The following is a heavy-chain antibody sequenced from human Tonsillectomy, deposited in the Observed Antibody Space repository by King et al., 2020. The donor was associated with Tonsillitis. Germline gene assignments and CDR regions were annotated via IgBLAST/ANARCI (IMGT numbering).Heavy chain of an antibody. CDR3: SRETWVYGS. V-gene: IGHV1-2*02. Sequence: VQLVESGTEVKVPGASVTVSCKASGYTFTNYHIHWIRQAPGQGLEWVGWINCNSGSTNSAQRFQGRVTLTRDTSTNTAYMDLRSLRSDDTAIYYCSRETWVYGSWGQGTLVTVSS. CDR1: GYTFTNYH. J-gene: IGHJ5*02. D-gene: IGHD5-24*01. CDR2: INCNSGST.